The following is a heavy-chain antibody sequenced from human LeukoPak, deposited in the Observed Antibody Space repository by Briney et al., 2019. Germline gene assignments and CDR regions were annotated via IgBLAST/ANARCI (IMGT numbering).Heavy chain of an antibody. Sequence: PGGSLRLSCAASGFTFSSYAMSWVRQAPGKGLEWVSAISGSGGSTYYADSVKGRFTISRDNAKNSLYLQMNSLRAEDTAVYYCARKDIVVVPAALAPPYYYYYMDVWGKGTTVTVSS. CDR1: GFTFSSYA. J-gene: IGHJ6*03. D-gene: IGHD2-2*01. CDR2: ISGSGGST. CDR3: ARKDIVVVPAALAPPYYYYYMDV. V-gene: IGHV3-23*01.